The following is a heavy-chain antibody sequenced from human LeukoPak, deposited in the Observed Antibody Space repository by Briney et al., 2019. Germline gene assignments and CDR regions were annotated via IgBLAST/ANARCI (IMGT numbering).Heavy chain of an antibody. CDR3: ARGIDFWSGTDY. J-gene: IGHJ4*02. CDR2: MNPNSCNT. D-gene: IGHD3-3*01. Sequence: ASVKVSCKASGYTFTIYDCNWVRQATGQGLEWMGWMNPNSCNTDYAHKFHGRVTMTRNSSIGTAYMELSSLRSEDTAVYFCARGIDFWSGTDYWGQGTLVTVSS. CDR1: GYTFTIYD. V-gene: IGHV1-8*01.